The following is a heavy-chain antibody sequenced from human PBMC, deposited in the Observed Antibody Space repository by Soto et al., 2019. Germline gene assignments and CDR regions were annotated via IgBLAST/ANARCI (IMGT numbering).Heavy chain of an antibody. J-gene: IGHJ4*02. D-gene: IGHD1-26*01. CDR2: IIPDFGTG. V-gene: IGHV1-69*01. CDR1: GGTFNSYA. Sequence: QELLVQSGAEVREPGSSANVSCKASGGTFNSYAISWVRQAPGQGLEWMGGIIPDFGTGNSAQKFRGRVSITADASTTTVYMGLSGLTLEDTAVYYCARERGGYNRGDFEFWGQGTQVIVSS. CDR3: ARERGGYNRGDFEF.